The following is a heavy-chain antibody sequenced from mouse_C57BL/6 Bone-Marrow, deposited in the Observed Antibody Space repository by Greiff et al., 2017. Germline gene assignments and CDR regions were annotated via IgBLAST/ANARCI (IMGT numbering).Heavy chain of an antibody. V-gene: IGHV1-64*01. Sequence: QVQLQQSGAELVKPGASVKLSCKASGYTFTSYWMHWVKQRPGQGLEWIGMIHPNSGSTNYNEKFKSKATLTVDKSSSTAYMQLSSLTSEDSAVYYCARSITTVVAPMDWYFDVWGTGTTVTVSS. CDR2: IHPNSGST. CDR3: ARSITTVVAPMDWYFDV. CDR1: GYTFTSYW. J-gene: IGHJ1*03. D-gene: IGHD1-1*01.